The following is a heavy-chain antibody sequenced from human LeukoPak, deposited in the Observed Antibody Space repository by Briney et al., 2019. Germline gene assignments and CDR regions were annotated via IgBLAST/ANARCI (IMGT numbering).Heavy chain of an antibody. J-gene: IGHJ5*02. CDR1: GFTFSDSS. CDR2: MEKELNGYAT. Sequence: GGSLRLSCAASGFTFSDSSIHWVRQASGKGLEWIGLMEKELNGYATAYAASVGGRFTNSRDDSQNTAYLQMDSLKTEDTALYYCTRDSGTYNWLDPWGQGTLVTVSS. V-gene: IGHV3-73*01. CDR3: TRDSGTYNWLDP. D-gene: IGHD1-26*01.